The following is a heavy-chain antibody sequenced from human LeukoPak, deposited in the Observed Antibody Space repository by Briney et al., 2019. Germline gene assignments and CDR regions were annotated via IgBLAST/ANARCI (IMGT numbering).Heavy chain of an antibody. CDR1: GFTCSSYT. Sequence: PGGSLRLSCAASGFTCSSYTMNWVRQAPGKGLEWLSYITVSSTTYYIDSVQGRFTISRDNAKNSLYLQTNSLRDEDTAVYYCARGDTLSDLNAFDIWGQGTMVTVSS. D-gene: IGHD2/OR15-2a*01. CDR2: ITVSSTT. J-gene: IGHJ3*02. CDR3: ARGDTLSDLNAFDI. V-gene: IGHV3-48*02.